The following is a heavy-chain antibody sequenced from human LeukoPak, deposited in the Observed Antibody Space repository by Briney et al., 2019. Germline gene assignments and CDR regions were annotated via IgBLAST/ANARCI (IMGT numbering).Heavy chain of an antibody. Sequence: GASVKVSCKASGYTFTSYDINWVRQATGQGLEWMGWMNPNSGNTGYAQKFQGRVTMTRNTSISTAYMELSSLRSEDTAVYYCARGRRGRIAAAGRYYYYYMDVWGKGTTVTVSS. J-gene: IGHJ6*03. CDR1: GYTFTSYD. CDR3: ARGRRGRIAAAGRYYYYYMDV. V-gene: IGHV1-8*01. D-gene: IGHD6-13*01. CDR2: MNPNSGNT.